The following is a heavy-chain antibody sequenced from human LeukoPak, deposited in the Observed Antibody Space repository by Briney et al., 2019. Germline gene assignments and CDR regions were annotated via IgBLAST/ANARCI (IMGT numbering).Heavy chain of an antibody. D-gene: IGHD3-10*01. Sequence: GESLKISCKASGYSFTNYWIGWVRQMPGKGLEWMGIIYPGDSDTRYSPFFQGQVTISADKSISTAYLQWGSLKASDTAMYYCARPYGSGTYYNRVGAFDIWGQGTMVTVSS. J-gene: IGHJ3*02. CDR3: ARPYGSGTYYNRVGAFDI. CDR1: GYSFTNYW. CDR2: IYPGDSDT. V-gene: IGHV5-51*01.